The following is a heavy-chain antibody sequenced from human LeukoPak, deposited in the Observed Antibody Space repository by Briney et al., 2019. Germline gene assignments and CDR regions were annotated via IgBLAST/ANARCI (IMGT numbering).Heavy chain of an antibody. CDR1: GYTFTSYG. D-gene: IGHD1-26*01. J-gene: IGHJ4*02. V-gene: IGHV1-18*01. CDR3: ARMWGGATSPLTIFDS. CDR2: ISAYNGNT. Sequence: ASVNVSCKASGYTFTSYGISWVRQAPGQGLEWMGWISAYNGNTNYAQKLQGRVTMTTDTSTSTAYMELRSLRSDDTAVYYCARMWGGATSPLTIFDSWGQGTLVTVSS.